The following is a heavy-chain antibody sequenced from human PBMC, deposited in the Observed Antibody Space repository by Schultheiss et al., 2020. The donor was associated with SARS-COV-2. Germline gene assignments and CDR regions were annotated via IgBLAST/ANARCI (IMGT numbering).Heavy chain of an antibody. Sequence: ASVKVSCKASGGTFSSYAISWVRQATGQGLEWMGWINPNSGGTNYAQKFQGRVTMTRDTSISTAYMELSRLRSDDTAVYYCAKESRNYYYYYMDVWGKGTTVTVSS. V-gene: IGHV1-2*02. CDR2: INPNSGGT. CDR3: AKESRNYYYYYMDV. CDR1: GGTFSSYA. D-gene: IGHD1-14*01. J-gene: IGHJ6*03.